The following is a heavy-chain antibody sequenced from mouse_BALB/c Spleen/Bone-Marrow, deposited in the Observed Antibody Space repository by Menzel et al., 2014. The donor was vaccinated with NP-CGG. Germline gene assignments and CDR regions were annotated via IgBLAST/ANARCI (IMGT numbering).Heavy chain of an antibody. J-gene: IGHJ4*01. CDR3: ARARSTMITTGAMDY. V-gene: IGHV5-17*02. D-gene: IGHD2-4*01. CDR2: ISSGSSTI. CDR1: GFTFSRSG. Sequence: EVQVVESGGGLVQPGGSRKLSCAASGFTFSRSGMHWVRQAPEKGLEWVAYISSGSSTIYYADTMKGRFTISRDNPKNTLFLQMTSLRSEDTAMYYCARARSTMITTGAMDYWGQGTSVTVSS.